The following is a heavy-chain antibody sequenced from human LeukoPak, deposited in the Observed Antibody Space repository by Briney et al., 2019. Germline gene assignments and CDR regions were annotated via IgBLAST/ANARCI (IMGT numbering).Heavy chain of an antibody. CDR1: GYTFTSYD. CDR2: MNPSSGNT. V-gene: IGHV1-8*01. D-gene: IGHD3-3*01. J-gene: IGHJ3*02. CDR3: ASSARRFLEWSNDAFDI. Sequence: ASVKVSCKASGYTFTSYDINWVRQATGQGLEWMGWMNPSSGNTGYAQKFQGRVTMTRNTSISTAYMELSSLRSEDTAVYYCASSARRFLEWSNDAFDIWGQGTMVTVSS.